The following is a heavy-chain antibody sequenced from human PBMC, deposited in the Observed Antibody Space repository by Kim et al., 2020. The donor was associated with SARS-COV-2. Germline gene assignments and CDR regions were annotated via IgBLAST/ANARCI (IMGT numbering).Heavy chain of an antibody. CDR3: ARATRIYYGMDV. J-gene: IGHJ6*02. V-gene: IGHV4-59*01. Sequence: SETLSLTCTVSGGSISSYYWSWIRQPPGKGLEWIGYIYYSGSTNYNPSLKSRVTISVDTSKNQFPLKLSSVTAADTAVYYCARATRIYYGMDVWGQGTTVTVSS. CDR2: IYYSGST. CDR1: GGSISSYY.